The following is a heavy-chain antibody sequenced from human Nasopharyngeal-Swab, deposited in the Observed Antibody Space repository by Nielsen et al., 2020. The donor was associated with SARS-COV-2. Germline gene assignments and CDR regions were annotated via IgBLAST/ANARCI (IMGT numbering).Heavy chain of an antibody. J-gene: IGHJ3*02. Sequence: RQAPGKGLEWIGEINHSGSTNYNPSLKRRVTISVDTSKNQFSLKLSSVTAADTAVYYCARGANYYGSGSYYRLRPKAFDIWGQGTMVTVSS. V-gene: IGHV4-34*01. CDR3: ARGANYYGSGSYYRLRPKAFDI. D-gene: IGHD3-10*01. CDR2: INHSGST.